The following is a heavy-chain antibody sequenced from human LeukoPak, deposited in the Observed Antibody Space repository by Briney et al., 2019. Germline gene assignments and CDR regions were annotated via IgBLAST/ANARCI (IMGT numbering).Heavy chain of an antibody. CDR1: GGSISSGDYY. D-gene: IGHD1-20*01. V-gene: IGHV4-30-4*02. CDR2: IYYSGST. Sequence: SETLSLTCTVSGGSISSGDYYWSWIRQPPGKGLEWIGYIYYSGSTYYNPSLKSRVTISVDTSKNQFSLKLSSVTAADTAVYYCARTGISGGFDYWGQGTLVTVSS. CDR3: ARTGISGGFDY. J-gene: IGHJ4*02.